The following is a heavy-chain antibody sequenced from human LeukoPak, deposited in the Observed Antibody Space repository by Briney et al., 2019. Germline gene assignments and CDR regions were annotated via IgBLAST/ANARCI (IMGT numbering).Heavy chain of an antibody. J-gene: IGHJ5*02. Sequence: PGGSLRLSCAASGFTFSNAWMSWVRQAPGKGLEWIGSIYYSGSTYYNPSLKSRLTISVDTSKSQFSLRLSSVTAADTAVYYCASRYSGSGVRGIKNWFDPWGQGTLVTVSS. V-gene: IGHV4-38-2*01. D-gene: IGHD5-12*01. CDR1: GFTFSNAW. CDR3: ASRYSGSGVRGIKNWFDP. CDR2: IYYSGST.